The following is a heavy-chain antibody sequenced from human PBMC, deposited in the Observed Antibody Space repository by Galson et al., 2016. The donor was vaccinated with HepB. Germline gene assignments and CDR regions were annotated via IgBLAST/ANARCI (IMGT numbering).Heavy chain of an antibody. J-gene: IGHJ6*02. CDR1: GFTFTSYA. CDR3: AKGEVWGSRYFYGVDV. V-gene: IGHV3-23*01. CDR2: ISGRDGGT. Sequence: SLRLSCAASGFTFTSYAMSWVRQAPGKGLEWVSGISGRDGGTYYADSVKGRFTISRDNSKNTLYLQINSLRAEDTAVYYCAKGEVWGSRYFYGVDVWGQGTTVTVSS. D-gene: IGHD7-27*01.